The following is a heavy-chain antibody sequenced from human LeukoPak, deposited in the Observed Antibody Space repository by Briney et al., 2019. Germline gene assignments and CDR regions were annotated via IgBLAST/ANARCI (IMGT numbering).Heavy chain of an antibody. CDR2: ISYDGSNK. CDR3: ARDRGPVGSPNESSNSGASDI. J-gene: IGHJ3*02. CDR1: GFTFSSYG. D-gene: IGHD5-24*01. V-gene: IGHV3-30*03. Sequence: PGRSLRLSCAASGFTFSSYGMHWVRQAPGKGLEWVAVISYDGSNKYYADSVKGRFTISRDNSKNTLYLQMNSLRAEDTAVYYCARDRGPVGSPNESSNSGASDIWGQGTVVTVSS.